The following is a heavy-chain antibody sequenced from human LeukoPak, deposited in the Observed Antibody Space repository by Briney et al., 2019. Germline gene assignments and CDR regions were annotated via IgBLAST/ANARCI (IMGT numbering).Heavy chain of an antibody. CDR1: GYTFTSYS. D-gene: IGHD6-19*01. Sequence: ASVKFSCKASGYTFTSYSIHCVRQAPGQRLEWEGIINPSGGSTSYAQHLQGRVTMTRDTSTSTVYMELTSLRSEDTAVYYCARAVAAWGYFDYWGQGTLVTVSS. CDR2: INPSGGST. CDR3: ARAVAAWGYFDY. V-gene: IGHV1-46*04. J-gene: IGHJ4*02.